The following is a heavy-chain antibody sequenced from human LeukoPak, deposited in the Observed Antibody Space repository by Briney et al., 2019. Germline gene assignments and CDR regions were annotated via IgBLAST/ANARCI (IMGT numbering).Heavy chain of an antibody. J-gene: IGHJ4*02. Sequence: GGSLRLSCAASGFTFSSYGMHWVRQAPGKGLKWVAVISYDGSNKYYADSVKGRFTISRDNSKNTLYLQMNSLRAEDTAVYYCAKDGAVAPHGGFDYWGQGTLVTVSS. CDR2: ISYDGSNK. V-gene: IGHV3-30*18. CDR3: AKDGAVAPHGGFDY. D-gene: IGHD6-19*01. CDR1: GFTFSSYG.